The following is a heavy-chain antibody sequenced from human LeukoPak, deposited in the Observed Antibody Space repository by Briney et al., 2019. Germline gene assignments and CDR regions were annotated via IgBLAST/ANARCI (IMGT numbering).Heavy chain of an antibody. Sequence: TSVKVSCKASGYTFTGYYMHWVRQAPGQGLEWMGWINPNSGGTNYAQKFQGRATMTRDTSISTAYMELSRLRSDDTAVYYCARFRDCSGGSCYYDAFDIWGQGTMVTVSS. CDR2: INPNSGGT. D-gene: IGHD2-15*01. CDR1: GYTFTGYY. CDR3: ARFRDCSGGSCYYDAFDI. V-gene: IGHV1-2*02. J-gene: IGHJ3*02.